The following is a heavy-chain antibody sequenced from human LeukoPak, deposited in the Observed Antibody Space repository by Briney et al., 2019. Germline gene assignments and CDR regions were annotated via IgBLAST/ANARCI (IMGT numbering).Heavy chain of an antibody. Sequence: SETLSLTCGVSGDSTSSSTYYWDWIRQAPGKGLEWIGNIYDSGTTHYNPSLKSRVTISGDTSKNQFSLKSNSVTAADTAIYYCATHRRSGSGGSENAFEIWGQGTMVTVSS. CDR1: GDSTSSSTYY. J-gene: IGHJ3*02. V-gene: IGHV4-39*01. D-gene: IGHD5-12*01. CDR2: IYDSGTT. CDR3: ATHRRSGSGGSENAFEI.